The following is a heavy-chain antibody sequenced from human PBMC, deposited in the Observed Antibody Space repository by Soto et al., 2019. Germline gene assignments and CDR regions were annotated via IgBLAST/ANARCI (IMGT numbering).Heavy chain of an antibody. D-gene: IGHD2-15*01. J-gene: IGHJ4*02. CDR1: GFTFSSFA. CDR3: AGGGAWTPEGLGY. Sequence: QVQLVESGGGVVQPGRSLRLSCAASGFTFSSFAMHWVRQAPGKGLEWLAVISSDVVNYYYAESVKGRFTISRDNSKNTLYLQMDSLRNGDTGCYYCAGGGAWTPEGLGYWGQGTLVTVSS. CDR2: ISSDVVNY. V-gene: IGHV3-30-3*01.